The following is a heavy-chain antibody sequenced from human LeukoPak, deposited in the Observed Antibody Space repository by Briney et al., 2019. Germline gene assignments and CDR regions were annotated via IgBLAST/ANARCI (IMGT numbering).Heavy chain of an antibody. CDR2: ISYDGSNK. Sequence: PGGSLRLSCVASGFTFSSYAMYWVRQAPGKGLDWVAEISYDGSNKYYAGSVKGRFTVSRDNSKNTLYLQMDNLRLEDTAVFYCAREVGFNLWGQGTMVTVSS. CDR1: GFTFSSYA. V-gene: IGHV3-30*04. CDR3: AREVGFNL. D-gene: IGHD2-15*01. J-gene: IGHJ3*01.